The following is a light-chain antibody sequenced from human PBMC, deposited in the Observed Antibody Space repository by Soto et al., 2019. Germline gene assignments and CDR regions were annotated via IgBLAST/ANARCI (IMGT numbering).Light chain of an antibody. CDR2: SSS. CDR3: QQNNNSPQT. CDR1: QSISGS. J-gene: IGKJ1*01. Sequence: EIVMTQSPATLSVSAGERATLSCRASQSISGSLAWYQQKPGQAPKLLIYSSSTWAAGIPARLGGSGSGTEFTFTISSLQSEDFAVYYCQQNNNSPQTFGQGTKVDIK. V-gene: IGKV3-15*01.